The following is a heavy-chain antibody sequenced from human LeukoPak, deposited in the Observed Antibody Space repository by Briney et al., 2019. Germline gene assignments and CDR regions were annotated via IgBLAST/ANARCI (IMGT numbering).Heavy chain of an antibody. Sequence: GGSLRLSCSASGFTFSTHAMHWLRQAPGKGLEYVSGISSNGGSTYYADYVKGRITISRDNSKNTPYLQMSSLRAEDTAVYYCVKGGYGYYIRGGYFDYWGQGTLVTVSS. CDR3: VKGGYGYYIRGGYFDY. CDR2: ISSNGGST. V-gene: IGHV3-64D*06. J-gene: IGHJ4*02. D-gene: IGHD4-17*01. CDR1: GFTFSTHA.